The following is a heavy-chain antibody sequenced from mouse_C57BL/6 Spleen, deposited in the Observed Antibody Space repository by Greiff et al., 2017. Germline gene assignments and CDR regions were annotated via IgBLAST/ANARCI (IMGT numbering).Heavy chain of an antibody. Sequence: VQLKESGGDLVKPGGSLKLSCAASGFTFSSYGMSWVRQTPDKRLEWVATISSGGSYTYYPDSVKGRFTISRDNAKNTLYLQMSSLKSEDTAMYYCASLTGGFAYWGQGTLVTVSA. CDR1: GFTFSSYG. CDR2: ISSGGSYT. D-gene: IGHD4-1*01. J-gene: IGHJ3*01. CDR3: ASLTGGFAY. V-gene: IGHV5-6*01.